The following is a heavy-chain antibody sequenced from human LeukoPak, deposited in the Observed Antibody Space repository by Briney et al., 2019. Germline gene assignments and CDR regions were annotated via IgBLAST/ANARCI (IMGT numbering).Heavy chain of an antibody. J-gene: IGHJ6*02. Sequence: GGSLRLSCAASGFTFSGYYMSWIRQAPGKGLEWVSYISSSSSYTNYADSVKGRFTISRDNAKNSLYLQMNSLRAEDTAVYYCARGDCSSTSCYGYYYYYGMDVWGQGTTVTVSS. D-gene: IGHD2-2*01. CDR3: ARGDCSSTSCYGYYYYYGMDV. CDR2: ISSSSSYT. CDR1: GFTFSGYY. V-gene: IGHV3-11*06.